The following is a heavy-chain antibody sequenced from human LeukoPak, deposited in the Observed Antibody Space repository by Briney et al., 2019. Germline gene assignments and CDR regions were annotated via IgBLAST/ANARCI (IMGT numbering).Heavy chain of an antibody. J-gene: IGHJ4*02. V-gene: IGHV4-59*01. CDR1: GGSISGYY. Sequence: SETLSLTCTVSGGSISGYYWGWIRQPPGKGLEWIAYIHYSGSSKYSPSLKSRVTTSVDMPKNQFSLKLSSVTAADTAVYYRARYDNSGSALENWGQGTLVTVSS. CDR3: ARYDNSGSALEN. CDR2: IHYSGSS. D-gene: IGHD3-22*01.